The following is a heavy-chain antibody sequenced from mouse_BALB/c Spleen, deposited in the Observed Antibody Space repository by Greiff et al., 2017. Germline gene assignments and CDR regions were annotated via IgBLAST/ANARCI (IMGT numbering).Heavy chain of an antibody. D-gene: IGHD1-1*01. Sequence: EVQLVESGGGLVQPGGSRKLSCAASGFTFSSFGMHWVRQAPEKGLEWVAYISSGSSTIYYADTVKGRFTISRDNPKNTLFLQMTSLRSEDTAMYYCARDTTVVAPFAYWGQGTLVTVSA. CDR2: ISSGSSTI. CDR1: GFTFSSFG. V-gene: IGHV5-17*02. J-gene: IGHJ3*01. CDR3: ARDTTVVAPFAY.